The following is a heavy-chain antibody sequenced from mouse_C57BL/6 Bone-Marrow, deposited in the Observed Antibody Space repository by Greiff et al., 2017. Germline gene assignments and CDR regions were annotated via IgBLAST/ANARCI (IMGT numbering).Heavy chain of an antibody. CDR2: IDPSDSYT. CDR3: ARESTGYAMDY. J-gene: IGHJ4*01. CDR1: GYTFTSYW. D-gene: IGHD3-1*01. V-gene: IGHV1-69*01. Sequence: QFQLQQPGAALVMPGASVKLSCKASGYTFTSYWMHWVKQRPGQGLEWIGEIDPSDSYTNYNQKFKGKSTLTVEKSSSTAYMQLNSLTSEDSAVYYSARESTGYAMDYWGQGTSVTVSS.